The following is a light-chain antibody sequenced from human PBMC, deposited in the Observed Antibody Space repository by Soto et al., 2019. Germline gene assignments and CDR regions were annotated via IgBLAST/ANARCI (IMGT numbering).Light chain of an antibody. Sequence: DIVMTQSPDSLAVSLGERATINCKSSQSVLYSSDNKNYLAWYQQKAGQPPKLLIYWADTRESGVPDRFSGSGSGTGFTLTISSLQAEDVAVYYCQQYYTTPITFGQGTRLEIK. CDR3: QQYYTTPIT. CDR2: WAD. CDR1: QSVLYSSDNKNY. J-gene: IGKJ5*01. V-gene: IGKV4-1*01.